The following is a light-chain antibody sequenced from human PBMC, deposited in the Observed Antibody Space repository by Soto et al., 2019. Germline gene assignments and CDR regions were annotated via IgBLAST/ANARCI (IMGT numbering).Light chain of an antibody. V-gene: IGKV3-20*01. CDR3: QQYAYSPPMYT. J-gene: IGKJ2*01. CDR1: QSVSSSN. Sequence: EIVLTQSPGTLSFSPGERATLSCRASQSVSSSNLAWYQQKPGQAPRLLIYRASSRATGIPDRFSGSGSGTDFTLTISRLEPEDFAVYYCQQYAYSPPMYTFGQGTKLQMK. CDR2: RAS.